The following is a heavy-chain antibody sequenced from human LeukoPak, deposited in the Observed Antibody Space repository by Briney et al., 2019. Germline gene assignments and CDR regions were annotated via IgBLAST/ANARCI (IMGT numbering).Heavy chain of an antibody. CDR1: GFTFSTYS. CDR2: ISSRSSTI. CDR3: ARDLDTYYGMDV. D-gene: IGHD5-18*01. Sequence: GGSLRLSCAASGFTFSTYSMNWVRQAPGKGLEWVPYISSRSSTIYYVDSVKGQFTISRDNAKNSLYLQMNSLRAEDTAVYYCARDLDTYYGMDVWGQGTTVTVSS. J-gene: IGHJ6*02. V-gene: IGHV3-48*01.